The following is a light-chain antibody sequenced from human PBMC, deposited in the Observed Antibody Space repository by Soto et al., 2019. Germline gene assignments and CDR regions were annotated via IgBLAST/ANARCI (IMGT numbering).Light chain of an antibody. V-gene: IGKV3-20*01. CDR2: GAS. J-gene: IGKJ4*01. CDR3: QQYGSSPPIT. CDR1: QSVSSSY. Sequence: EFVLTQSPGTLSLSPRERATLSCRASQSVSSSYLAWYQQKPGQAPRLLIYGASSRATGIPYRFSGSGSGTDFTLNISRLEPADFAVYCCQQYGSSPPITFGGGNKVDIK.